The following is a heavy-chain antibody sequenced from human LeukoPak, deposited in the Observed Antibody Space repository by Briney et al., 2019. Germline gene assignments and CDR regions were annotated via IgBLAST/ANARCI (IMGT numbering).Heavy chain of an antibody. CDR2: ISAYNGNT. V-gene: IGHV1-18*01. J-gene: IGHJ6*03. CDR1: SYTFTSYG. D-gene: IGHD6-19*01. Sequence: ASVKVSCKAYSYTFTSYGYTWERLAPGHGLEWMGWISAYNGNTNYAQKLQGRVTMTTDTSTSTAYMELRSLRSDDTAVYYCARSDSSGRYGGYYYYYMDVWGKGTTVTVSS. CDR3: ARSDSSGRYGGYYYYYMDV.